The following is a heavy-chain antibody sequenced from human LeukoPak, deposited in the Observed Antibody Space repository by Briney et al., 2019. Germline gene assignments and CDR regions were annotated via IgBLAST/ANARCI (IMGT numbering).Heavy chain of an antibody. CDR3: ARDPYSGTYGGYYYYYMDV. Sequence: PGGSLRLSCAASGFTFSSYNMNWVRQAPGKELEWVSSITSTSTYVYYADSVRGRFTISRDNAKNSLYLQMSSLRAEDAAVYYCARDPYSGTYGGYYYYYMDVWGRGTTVTISS. D-gene: IGHD1-26*01. V-gene: IGHV3-21*01. CDR2: ITSTSTYV. CDR1: GFTFSSYN. J-gene: IGHJ6*03.